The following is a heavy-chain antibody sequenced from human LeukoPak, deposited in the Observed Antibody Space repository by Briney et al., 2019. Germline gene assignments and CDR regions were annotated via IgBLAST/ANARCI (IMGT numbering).Heavy chain of an antibody. Sequence: GGSLSLSCASSGFTFSDYYMSWIRHAPGKGLEWVSYIISSGSTIYYADSVKGRFTISRDNANNSLYLQMNSLRVEDTAVYYCARDGGGDWYYYYIDLWGEGTAVTVSS. V-gene: IGHV3-11*04. CDR1: GFTFSDYY. J-gene: IGHJ6*03. CDR3: ARDGGGDWYYYYIDL. CDR2: IISSGSTI. D-gene: IGHD3-16*01.